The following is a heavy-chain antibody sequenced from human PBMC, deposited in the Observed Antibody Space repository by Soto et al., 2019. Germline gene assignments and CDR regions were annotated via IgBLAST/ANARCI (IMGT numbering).Heavy chain of an antibody. CDR2: IYYSGNA. CDR3: ARHFVAVVIKGWGY. V-gene: IGHV4-31*03. CDR1: GGSISSGGYY. Sequence: SETLSLTCTVSGGSISSGGYYWSWIRQHPGKGLEWIGYIYYSGNAYYNPSLKSRVSMSVDTSKNQFSLKLVSVTAADTAVYYCARHFVAVVIKGWGYWGQGTLVTVSS. D-gene: IGHD3-10*01. J-gene: IGHJ4*02.